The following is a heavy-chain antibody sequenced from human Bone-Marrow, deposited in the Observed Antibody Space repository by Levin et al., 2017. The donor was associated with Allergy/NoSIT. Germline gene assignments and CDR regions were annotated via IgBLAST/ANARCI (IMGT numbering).Heavy chain of an antibody. Sequence: LSLTCAASGFTFSGYWMNWVRQAPGKGLEWVGNIRQDGSAKHYGDSVKGRFTISRDNAMNSLYLQMDSLRDEDTAVYYCARDVSSTNGLDVWGQGTTVTVSS. D-gene: IGHD6-13*01. CDR2: IRQDGSAK. J-gene: IGHJ6*02. CDR1: GFTFSGYW. CDR3: ARDVSSTNGLDV. V-gene: IGHV3-7*01.